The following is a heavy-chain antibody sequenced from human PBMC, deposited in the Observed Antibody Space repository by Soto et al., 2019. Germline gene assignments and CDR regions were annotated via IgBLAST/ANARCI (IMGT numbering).Heavy chain of an antibody. CDR2: ISSSSRYT. CDR3: ARDRAAVPGTFDP. CDR1: GFTFSTSA. V-gene: IGHV3-21*06. J-gene: IGHJ5*02. Sequence: GGSLRLSCAASGFTFSTSAMHWVRQAPGKGLEWVSSISSSSRYTYYSDSVKGRFTVSRDNAKNSLYLQMNSLRAEDTAVYYCARDRAAVPGTFDPWGQGTLDTVSS. D-gene: IGHD6-19*01.